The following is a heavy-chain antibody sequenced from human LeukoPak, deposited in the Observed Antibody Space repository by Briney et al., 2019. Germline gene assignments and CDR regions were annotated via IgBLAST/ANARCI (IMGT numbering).Heavy chain of an antibody. Sequence: GRSLRLSCAASGFTFSSYAMHWVRQAPGKGLEWVAVISYDGSNKYYADSVKGRFTISRDNSKNTLYLQMNSLRAEDTAVYYCASWYYYDSSGSPGRPDAFDIWGQGTMVTVSS. CDR2: ISYDGSNK. CDR3: ASWYYYDSSGSPGRPDAFDI. CDR1: GFTFSSYA. J-gene: IGHJ3*02. D-gene: IGHD3-22*01. V-gene: IGHV3-30-3*01.